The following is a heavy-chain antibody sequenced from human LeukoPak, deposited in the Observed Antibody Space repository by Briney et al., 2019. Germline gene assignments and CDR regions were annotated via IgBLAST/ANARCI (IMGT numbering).Heavy chain of an antibody. V-gene: IGHV3-66*01. J-gene: IGHJ4*02. CDR3: ANLPQGAY. D-gene: IGHD3-16*01. CDR1: GFTISSNY. CDR2: IYSGGST. Sequence: GGSLRLSCAASGFTISSNYMTWVRQAPGKGLEWVSIIYSGGSTYYADSVKVRFTISRDNSKITLYLQMNSVRAEDTAVYYCANLPQGAYWGQGTLVIVSS.